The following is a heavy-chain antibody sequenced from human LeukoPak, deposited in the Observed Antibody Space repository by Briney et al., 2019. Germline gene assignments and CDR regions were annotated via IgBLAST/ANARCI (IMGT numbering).Heavy chain of an antibody. CDR2: INPNSGGT. CDR1: GYTFTTYG. Sequence: ASVKVSCKTSGYTFTTYGISWVRQAPGQGLEWMGWINPNSGGTNYAQKFQGRVTMTRDTSISTAYMELSRLRSEDTAVYYCARFNGRGVSNDYWGQGTLVTVSA. D-gene: IGHD3-10*01. V-gene: IGHV1-2*02. J-gene: IGHJ4*02. CDR3: ARFNGRGVSNDY.